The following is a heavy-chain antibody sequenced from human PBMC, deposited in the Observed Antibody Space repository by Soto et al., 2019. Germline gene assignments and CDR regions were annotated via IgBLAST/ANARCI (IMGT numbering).Heavy chain of an antibody. D-gene: IGHD3-9*01. J-gene: IGHJ6*03. CDR1: GGSISSYY. CDR2: IYYSGST. Sequence: QVQLQESGPGLVKPSETLSLTCTVSGGSISSYYWSWIRQPPGKGLEWIGYIYYSGSTNYNPSLKSRVTISVDTSKNQFSLKLSSVTAADTVVYYCARDTKGYDILTGYYYYYYMDVWGKGTTVTVSS. CDR3: ARDTKGYDILTGYYYYYYMDV. V-gene: IGHV4-59*01.